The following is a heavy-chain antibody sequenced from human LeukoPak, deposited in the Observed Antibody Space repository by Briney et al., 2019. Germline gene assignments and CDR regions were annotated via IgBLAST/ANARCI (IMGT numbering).Heavy chain of an antibody. J-gene: IGHJ3*02. CDR2: ISWNSGSI. V-gene: IGHV3-9*01. CDR3: ARGRPMITFGGIIVPDAFDI. CDR1: GFTFDDYA. D-gene: IGHD3-16*02. Sequence: GGSLRLSCAASGFTFDDYAMHWVRQAPGKGLEWVSGISWNSGSIGYADSVKGRFTISRDNAKNSLYLQMNSLRADDTAVYYCARGRPMITFGGIIVPDAFDIWGQGTMVTVSS.